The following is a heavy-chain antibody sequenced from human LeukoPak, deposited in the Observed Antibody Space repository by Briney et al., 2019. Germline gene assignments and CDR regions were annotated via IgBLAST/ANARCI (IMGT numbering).Heavy chain of an antibody. V-gene: IGHV3-48*03. CDR2: ISSSGSTI. Sequence: GGSLRLSCAAPGFTFSSYEMNWVRQAPGKGLEWVSYISSSGSTIYYADSVKGRFTISRDNAKNSLYLQMNSLRAEDTAVYYCARDRPTWIQLWSPYFDYWGQGTLVTVSS. CDR1: GFTFSSYE. CDR3: ARDRPTWIQLWSPYFDY. D-gene: IGHD5-18*01. J-gene: IGHJ4*02.